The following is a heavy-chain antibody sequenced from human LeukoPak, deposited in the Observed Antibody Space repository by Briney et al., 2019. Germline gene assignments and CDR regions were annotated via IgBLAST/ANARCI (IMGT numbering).Heavy chain of an antibody. CDR1: GYTFTSYY. Sequence: ASVTVSCKASGYTFTSYYMHWARQAPGQGLEWMGIINPSGGSTSYAQKFQGRVTMTRDTSTSTVYMELSSLRSEDTAVYYCARATYGDYTVRLIWYFDLWGRGTLVTVSS. D-gene: IGHD4-17*01. CDR3: ARATYGDYTVRLIWYFDL. V-gene: IGHV1-46*01. CDR2: INPSGGST. J-gene: IGHJ2*01.